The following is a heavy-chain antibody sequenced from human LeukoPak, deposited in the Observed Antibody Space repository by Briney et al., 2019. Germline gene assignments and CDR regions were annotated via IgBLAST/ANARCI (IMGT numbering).Heavy chain of an antibody. V-gene: IGHV3-23*01. CDR1: GFTVNTKY. Sequence: PGGSLRLSCAASGFTVNTKYMSWVRQAPGKGLEWVSAISGSGGSTYYADSVKGRFTISRDNSKNTLYLQMNSLRAEDTAVYYCAKANGETYYDFWSGYSFDYWGQGTLVTVSS. CDR2: ISGSGGST. J-gene: IGHJ4*02. D-gene: IGHD3-3*01. CDR3: AKANGETYYDFWSGYSFDY.